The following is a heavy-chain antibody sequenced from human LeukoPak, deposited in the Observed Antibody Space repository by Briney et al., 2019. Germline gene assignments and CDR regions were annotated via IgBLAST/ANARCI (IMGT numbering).Heavy chain of an antibody. CDR2: INHSGST. CDR1: GGSFSGYY. V-gene: IGHV4-34*01. D-gene: IGHD1-26*01. Sequence: SETLSLTCAVYGGSFSGYYWSWIRQPPGKGLEWIGEINHSGSTNYNPSLKSRVTISVDTSKNQFSLKLSSVTAADTAVYYCAREPMGATIRGIDYWGQGTLVTVSS. J-gene: IGHJ4*02. CDR3: AREPMGATIRGIDY.